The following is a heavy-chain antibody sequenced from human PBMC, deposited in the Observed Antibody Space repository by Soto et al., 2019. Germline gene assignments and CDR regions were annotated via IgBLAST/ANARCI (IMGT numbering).Heavy chain of an antibody. CDR2: ITGSIT. J-gene: IGHJ4*02. Sequence: EVQLLESGGGLVQPGGSLRLSCAASGFTFASYDMTWVRQAPGKGLEWVSGITGSITFYTDSVKGRFTISRDNSKNTLYLQMNSLRAEDTAVYYCAKVHGDPFWGQGTLVIVSS. CDR3: AKVHGDPF. D-gene: IGHD4-17*01. CDR1: GFTFASYD. V-gene: IGHV3-23*01.